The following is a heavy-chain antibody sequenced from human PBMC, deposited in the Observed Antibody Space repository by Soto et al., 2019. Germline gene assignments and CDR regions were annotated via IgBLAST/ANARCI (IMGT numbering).Heavy chain of an antibody. D-gene: IGHD3-3*01. J-gene: IGHJ4*02. Sequence: ESGGGVVPPGRSLRLSCAASGLTLSSYGMHWVRQAPGKGLEWVAVISYDGSDKYYAKSVKGRFTISRDNSKNTLYLQMNSLRAEDTAVYYCATDEEKEWLPLGGKVDYWGQGTLVTVSS. CDR3: ATDEEKEWLPLGGKVDY. CDR1: GLTLSSYG. V-gene: IGHV3-30*03. CDR2: ISYDGSDK.